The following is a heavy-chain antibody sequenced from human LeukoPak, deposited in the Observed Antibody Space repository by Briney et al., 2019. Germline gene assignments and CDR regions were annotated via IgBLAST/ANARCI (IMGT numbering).Heavy chain of an antibody. V-gene: IGHV3-23*01. CDR3: AKDQGIQLWLKYFQH. CDR1: GFTFSSYA. D-gene: IGHD5-18*01. Sequence: GGSLRLSCAASGFTFSSYAMSWVRQAPGKGLEWVSDISDSGASTYYADSVKGRFTVSRDNSKNTLYLQMNSLRAEDTAVYYCAKDQGIQLWLKYFQHWGQGTLVTVSS. CDR2: ISDSGAST. J-gene: IGHJ1*01.